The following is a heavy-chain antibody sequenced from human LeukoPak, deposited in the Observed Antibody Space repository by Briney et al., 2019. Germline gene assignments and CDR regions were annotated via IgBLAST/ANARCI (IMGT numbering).Heavy chain of an antibody. CDR3: ARAPTMVRAKGGFDY. CDR1: GFRFNDYW. Sequence: GGSLRLSCAGSGFRFNDYWMTWVRQAPGKGLEWVSSISSSSSYIYYADSVKGRFTISRDNAKNSLYLQMNSLRAEDTAVYYCARAPTMVRAKGGFDYWGQGTLVTVSS. CDR2: ISSSSSYI. D-gene: IGHD3-10*01. V-gene: IGHV3-21*01. J-gene: IGHJ4*02.